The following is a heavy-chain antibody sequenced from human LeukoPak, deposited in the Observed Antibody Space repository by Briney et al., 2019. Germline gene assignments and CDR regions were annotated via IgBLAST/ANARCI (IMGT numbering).Heavy chain of an antibody. CDR2: IYTSGTT. Sequence: SETLSLTCTVSGGSFSTYYWSWIRQPAGKGLEWIGHIYTSGTTNYNPSLKSRVTMSVDTSKNQFSLRLGSVNAADTAVYYCARGRRVVVISLPDNVDAFDIWGQGTMVTVSS. V-gene: IGHV4-4*07. J-gene: IGHJ3*02. CDR1: GGSFSTYY. D-gene: IGHD3-22*01. CDR3: ARGRRVVVISLPDNVDAFDI.